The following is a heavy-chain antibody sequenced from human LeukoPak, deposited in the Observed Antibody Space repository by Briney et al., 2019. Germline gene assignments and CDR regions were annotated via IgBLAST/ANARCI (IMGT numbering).Heavy chain of an antibody. CDR3: ARSPRYSSSWYWFDP. CDR2: ISYDGSNK. J-gene: IGHJ5*02. CDR1: GFTFSSYA. D-gene: IGHD6-13*01. Sequence: PGGSLRLSCAASGFTFSSYAMHWVRQAPGKGLEWVAVISYDGSNKYYADSVKGRFTISRDNSKNTLYLQMNSLRAEDTAVYYCARSPRYSSSWYWFDPWGQGTLVTVSS. V-gene: IGHV3-30-3*01.